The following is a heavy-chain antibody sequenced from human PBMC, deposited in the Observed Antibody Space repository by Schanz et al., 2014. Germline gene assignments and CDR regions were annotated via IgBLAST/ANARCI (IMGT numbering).Heavy chain of an antibody. CDR2: VWSDGNTK. CDR3: AKDSGDCSGDLCDYYFDI. V-gene: IGHV3-30*02. J-gene: IGHJ4*02. D-gene: IGHD2-21*01. Sequence: VQLVESGGGLVQPGGSLRLSCATSGFTFSRFGMHWVRQAPGKGPEWVALVWSDGNTKYYVDSVKGRFTISRDNAKETLYLQMNSLRTDDTAQYFCAKDSGDCSGDLCDYYFDIWGQGTLVIVSS. CDR1: GFTFSRFG.